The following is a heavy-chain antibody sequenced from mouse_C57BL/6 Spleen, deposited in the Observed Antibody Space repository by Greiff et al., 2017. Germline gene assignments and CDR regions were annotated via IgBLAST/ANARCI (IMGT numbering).Heavy chain of an antibody. J-gene: IGHJ4*01. CDR1: GYTFTSYW. D-gene: IGHD1-1*01. CDR2: IDPSDSYT. V-gene: IGHV1-50*01. CDR3: ARTTTVVASYYYAMDY. Sequence: QVQLQQPGAELVKPGASVKLSCKASGYTFTSYWMQWVKQRPGQGLEWIGEIDPSDSYTNYNQKFKGKATLTVDTSYSTAYMQLSSLPSEDSAVYYCARTTTVVASYYYAMDYWGQGTSVTVSS.